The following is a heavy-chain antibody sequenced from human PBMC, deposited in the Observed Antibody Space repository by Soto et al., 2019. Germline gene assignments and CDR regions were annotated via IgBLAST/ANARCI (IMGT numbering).Heavy chain of an antibody. J-gene: IGHJ4*02. D-gene: IGHD3-16*02. Sequence: SETLSLTCTVSGGSISSYYWSWIRQPPGKGLEWIGYIYYSGSTNYNPSLKSRVTISVDTSKNQFSLKLSSVTAADTAVYYCARNIPSLGGVIVGIDYWGQGTLVTVSS. CDR2: IYYSGST. CDR1: GGSISSYY. CDR3: ARNIPSLGGVIVGIDY. V-gene: IGHV4-59*01.